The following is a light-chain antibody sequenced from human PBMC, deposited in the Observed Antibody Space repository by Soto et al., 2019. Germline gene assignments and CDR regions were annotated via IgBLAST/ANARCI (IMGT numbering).Light chain of an antibody. Sequence: EIVLTQSPGTLSLSPGERATLSCRASQSVASNYLAWYQLKPGQAPRLLIYGASSRATGIPDRFGGSGSGTDFTLTISRLEPEDFAVYFCQQYGDSPETFGQGTKVEFK. CDR1: QSVASNY. CDR3: QQYGDSPET. V-gene: IGKV3-20*01. J-gene: IGKJ1*01. CDR2: GAS.